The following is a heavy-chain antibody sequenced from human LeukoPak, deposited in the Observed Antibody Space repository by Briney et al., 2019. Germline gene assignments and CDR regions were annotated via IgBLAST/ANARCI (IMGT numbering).Heavy chain of an antibody. V-gene: IGHV3-7*01. CDR3: ARFDVGILYPSNLYYFDY. Sequence: PGGSLRLFCAASGFTFSIYRVICLPAATGEGVGGGANIKQGGNVKYYVGSMKGRFTISRDNATNSLSLQMNTLRPEDTAVYYSARFDVGILYPSNLYYFDYWGQGTLVTVSS. J-gene: IGHJ4*02. CDR2: IKQGGNVK. CDR1: GFTFSIYR. D-gene: IGHD2-15*01.